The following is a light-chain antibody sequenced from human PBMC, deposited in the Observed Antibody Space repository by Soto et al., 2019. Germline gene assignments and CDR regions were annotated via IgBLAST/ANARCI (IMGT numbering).Light chain of an antibody. J-gene: IGLJ2*01. CDR2: DVS. CDR3: CSYAGSYPVV. Sequence: QSVLTQPRSVSGSPGQSVTISCTGTSSDVGGYNYVSWYQQHPGKAPKLMIYDVSKRPSGVPDRFSGSKSGNTASLNISGFQAEDEADYYCCSYAGSYPVVFGGGTKLTVL. V-gene: IGLV2-11*01. CDR1: SSDVGGYNY.